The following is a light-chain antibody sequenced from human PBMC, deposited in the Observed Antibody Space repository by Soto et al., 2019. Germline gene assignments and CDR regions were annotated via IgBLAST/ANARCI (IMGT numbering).Light chain of an antibody. CDR3: CSYAGGGSYV. V-gene: IGLV2-23*01. CDR2: EGS. CDR1: SSDVGSYNL. J-gene: IGLJ1*01. Sequence: QSALTQPASVSGSPGQSITISCTGSSSDVGSYNLVSWYQQHPGKAPKLMIYEGSQRPSGVSNRVSGSKSGNTASLTISGLQAEVEADYYCCSYAGGGSYVFGPGTKLTVL.